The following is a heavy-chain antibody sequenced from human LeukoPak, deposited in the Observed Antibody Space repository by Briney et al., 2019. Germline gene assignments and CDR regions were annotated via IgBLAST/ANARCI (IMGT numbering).Heavy chain of an antibody. V-gene: IGHV3-23*01. J-gene: IGHJ5*02. D-gene: IGHD6-13*01. CDR3: AKDRDSSISYWCYP. Sequence: PGGSLRLSCAASGFTFSSYAMSWVSQDPGKGLEWVSAISGSGGSTYYADSVKGRFTISRDNSKNTLYLKMNSLRAEDTAVCYCAKDRDSSISYWCYPWGQGTLVTVSS. CDR2: ISGSGGST. CDR1: GFTFSSYA.